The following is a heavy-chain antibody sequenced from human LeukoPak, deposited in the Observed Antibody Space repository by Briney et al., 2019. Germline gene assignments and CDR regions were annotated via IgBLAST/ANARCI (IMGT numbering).Heavy chain of an antibody. Sequence: SETLSLTCTVSGGSISSSSYYWGWIRQPPGKGLEWIGSIYYSGSTYYNPSLKSRVTISVDTSKNQFSLKLSSVTAADTAVYYCARRKDTAMTLDYWGQGTLVTVSS. CDR1: GGSISSSSYY. V-gene: IGHV4-39*01. J-gene: IGHJ4*02. D-gene: IGHD5-18*01. CDR2: IYYSGST. CDR3: ARRKDTAMTLDY.